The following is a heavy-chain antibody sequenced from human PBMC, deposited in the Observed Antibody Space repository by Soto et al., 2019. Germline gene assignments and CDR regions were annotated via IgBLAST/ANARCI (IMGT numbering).Heavy chain of an antibody. CDR1: GDSISSRSYY. CDR2: IYYSGST. Sequence: SETLSLTCTVSGDSISSRSYYWGWIRQPPGKGLEWIGNIYYSGSTYYNPSLKSRVTISVDTSKNQFSLKLSSATAADTSVYYCARGDGRLRFGELSPQVDYWGQGTLVTVSS. D-gene: IGHD3-16*02. CDR3: ARGDGRLRFGELSPQVDY. V-gene: IGHV4-39*01. J-gene: IGHJ4*02.